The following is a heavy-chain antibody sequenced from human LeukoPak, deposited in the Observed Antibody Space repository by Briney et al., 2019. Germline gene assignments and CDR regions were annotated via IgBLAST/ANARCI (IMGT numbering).Heavy chain of an antibody. D-gene: IGHD5-18*01. J-gene: IGHJ4*02. V-gene: IGHV3-48*03. CDR1: GFTFNSYE. CDR3: AVGLPNGYSDGNDY. CDR2: ISTSGDTI. Sequence: GGSLRLSCAASGFTFNSYEMNWVRQAPGQGLEWVSFISTSGDTIYYADSVKGRFTISRDNAKNSLFLQMNSLRVEDTAVYYCAVGLPNGYSDGNDYWGQGTLVTVSS.